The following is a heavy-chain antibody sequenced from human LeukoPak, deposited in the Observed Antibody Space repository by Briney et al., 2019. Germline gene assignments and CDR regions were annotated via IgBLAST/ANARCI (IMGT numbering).Heavy chain of an antibody. CDR2: INSDGSST. CDR3: ARGGGRWLQFFDY. V-gene: IGHV3-74*01. J-gene: IGHJ4*02. D-gene: IGHD5-24*01. Sequence: GGSLRLSCAASGFTFSSYWMHWVRQAPGKGLVWVSRINSDGSSTSYADSVKGRFTISRDNAKNTLYLQMNSLRAEVTAVYYCARGGGRWLQFFDYWGQGTLVTVSS. CDR1: GFTFSSYW.